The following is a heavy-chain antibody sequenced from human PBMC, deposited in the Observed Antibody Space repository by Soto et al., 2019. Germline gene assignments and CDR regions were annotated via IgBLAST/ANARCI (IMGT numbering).Heavy chain of an antibody. V-gene: IGHV1-18*01. CDR1: GYTFTSYG. J-gene: IGHJ6*02. Sequence: ASGKVSCKASGYTFTSYGISWERQAPGQGLEWMGWISAYNGNTNYAQKLQGRVTMTTDTSTSTAYMELRSLRSDDTAVYYCARVGYYYDNSGYSTVYYYYGMDVWGQGTTVNVSS. CDR2: ISAYNGNT. D-gene: IGHD3-22*01. CDR3: ARVGYYYDNSGYSTVYYYYGMDV.